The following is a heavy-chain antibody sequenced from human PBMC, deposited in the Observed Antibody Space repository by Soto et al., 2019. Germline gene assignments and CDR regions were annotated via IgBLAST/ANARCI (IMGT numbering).Heavy chain of an antibody. D-gene: IGHD3-22*01. V-gene: IGHV3-48*01. CDR3: ARDFATADSSGYYYSPYYYYYGMDV. CDR2: ISSSSSTI. Sequence: PGGSLRLSCAASGFTFSSYSMNWVRQAPGKGLEWVSYISSSSSTIYYADYVKGRFTISRGNAKNSLYLQMNSLRAEDTAVYYCARDFATADSSGYYYSPYYYYYGMDVWGQGTTVTVSS. J-gene: IGHJ6*02. CDR1: GFTFSSYS.